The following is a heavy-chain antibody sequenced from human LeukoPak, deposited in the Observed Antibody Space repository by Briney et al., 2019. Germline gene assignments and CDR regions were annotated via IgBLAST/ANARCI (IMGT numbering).Heavy chain of an antibody. Sequence: ASETLSLTCTVSGGSISSYYWSWVRQPAGKGLEWIGRIYTSGSTNYNPSLKSRVTMSVDTSKNQFSLQLNSVTPEDTAVYYCARGGDCSSCFDYWGQGTLVTVSS. CDR1: GGSISSYY. D-gene: IGHD2-21*02. J-gene: IGHJ4*02. CDR3: ARGGDCSSCFDY. V-gene: IGHV4-4*07. CDR2: IYTSGST.